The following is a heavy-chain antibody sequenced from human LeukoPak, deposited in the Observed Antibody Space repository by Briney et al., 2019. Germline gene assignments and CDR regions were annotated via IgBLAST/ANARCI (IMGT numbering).Heavy chain of an antibody. CDR1: GGSFSTKY. Sequence: SETLSLTCTLSGGSFSTKYWSWIRQSPQKGLEWIGYIYYSGSTEYSSSFKGRVTISVDTSKKQFSLRLRSVTAADTAMYFCASFSREYYYFGLDVWGQGITVTVSS. V-gene: IGHV4-59*08. J-gene: IGHJ6*02. CDR3: ASFSREYYYFGLDV. CDR2: IYYSGST. D-gene: IGHD3-3*01.